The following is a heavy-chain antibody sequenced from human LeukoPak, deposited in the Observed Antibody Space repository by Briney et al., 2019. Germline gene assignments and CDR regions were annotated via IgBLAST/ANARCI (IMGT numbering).Heavy chain of an antibody. CDR3: ARDKGEESAMDH. CDR2: INPSGGST. J-gene: IGHJ4*02. CDR1: GYTFTGYY. V-gene: IGHV1-46*01. D-gene: IGHD2-2*01. Sequence: ASVKVSCKASGYTFTGYYVHWVRQAPGQGLEWMGIINPSGGSTSYAQKFQGRVTMTRDMSTSTVYMELSSLRSEDTAVYYCARDKGEESAMDHWGQGTLVTVSS.